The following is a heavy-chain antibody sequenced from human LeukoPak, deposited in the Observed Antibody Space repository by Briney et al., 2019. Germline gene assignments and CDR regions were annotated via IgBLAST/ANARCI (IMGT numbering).Heavy chain of an antibody. CDR2: IKQDGSEK. J-gene: IGHJ3*02. CDR3: AKDRDAFDI. V-gene: IGHV3-7*03. Sequence: GGSLRLSCAASGFTFSSYWMSWVRQAPGKGLEWVANIKQDGSEKYYVDSVKGRFTMSRDNAKNSVYLQMNSLRAEDTAVYYCAKDRDAFDIWGQGAMVTVSS. CDR1: GFTFSSYW.